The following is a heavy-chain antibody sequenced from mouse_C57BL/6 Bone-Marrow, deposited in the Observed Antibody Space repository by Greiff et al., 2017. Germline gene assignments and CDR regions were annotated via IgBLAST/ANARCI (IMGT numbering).Heavy chain of an antibody. CDR2: FDPENGDT. Sequence: VQLQQSGAELVRPGASVKLSCTASGFNIKDDYMPWVKQRPEQGLEWIGWFDPENGDTEYASKFQGKATITADTSSNTAYLQLSSLTSEDTAVYYCTTAYDGYYGFAYWGQGTLVTVSA. V-gene: IGHV14-4*01. CDR1: GFNIKDDY. D-gene: IGHD2-3*01. J-gene: IGHJ3*01. CDR3: TTAYDGYYGFAY.